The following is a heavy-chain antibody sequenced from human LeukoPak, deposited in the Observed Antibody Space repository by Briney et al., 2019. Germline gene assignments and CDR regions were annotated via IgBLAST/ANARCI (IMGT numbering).Heavy chain of an antibody. CDR3: ARDLVGSAISYPSGAWDY. J-gene: IGHJ4*02. Sequence: SVKVSCKASGYTFTSYGISWVRQAPGQGLEWMGGIIPPFGSADYAQKFQGRVTFTADESTSTAYMELSSLRPEDTAVYYCARDLVGSAISYPSGAWDYWGQGTLVTVSS. CDR2: IIPPFGSA. V-gene: IGHV1-69*13. D-gene: IGHD3-16*02. CDR1: GYTFTSYG.